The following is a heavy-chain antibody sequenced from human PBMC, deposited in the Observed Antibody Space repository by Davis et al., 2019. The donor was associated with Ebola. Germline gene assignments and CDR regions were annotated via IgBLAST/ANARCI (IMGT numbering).Heavy chain of an antibody. J-gene: IGHJ4*02. CDR3: AREGSRNHFDY. CDR2: INPNSGAT. D-gene: IGHD2-15*01. CDR1: GYTFTGYY. Sequence: ASVKVSCKASGYTFTGYYMHWVRQAPGQGLEWMGWINPNSGATNYVQKFQGRVTMTRDTSISTAYMELTRLRSDDTAVYYCAREGSRNHFDYWGQGTLVTVSS. V-gene: IGHV1-2*02.